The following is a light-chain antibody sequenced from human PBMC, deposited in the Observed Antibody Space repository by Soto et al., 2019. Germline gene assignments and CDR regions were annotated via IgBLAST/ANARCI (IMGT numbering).Light chain of an antibody. CDR3: QSYDSTLSARDV. CDR2: GVS. Sequence: QSALTQPASVSGSPGQSITISCSGTRSDIGSYNYVAWYQQFPGKTPKILIYGVSNRPSGVPDRFSASTSGTSASLAITGLQAEDEGDYYCQSYDSTLSARDVFGTGTKLTVL. J-gene: IGLJ1*01. CDR1: RSDIGSYNY. V-gene: IGLV2-14*01.